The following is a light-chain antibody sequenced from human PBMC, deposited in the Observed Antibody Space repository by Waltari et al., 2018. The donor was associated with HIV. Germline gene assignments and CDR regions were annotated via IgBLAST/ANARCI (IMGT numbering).Light chain of an antibody. Sequence: QSALTQPASMSGSPGQSITISCTGTSSDVGSYNLVSWYQQHPGKAPKLMIYEVNKRPSGVSNRFSGSKSGNTASLTISGLRAEDEADYYCCSYAGSPYVFGTGTKVTVL. CDR1: SSDVGSYNL. CDR3: CSYAGSPYV. V-gene: IGLV2-23*02. CDR2: EVN. J-gene: IGLJ1*01.